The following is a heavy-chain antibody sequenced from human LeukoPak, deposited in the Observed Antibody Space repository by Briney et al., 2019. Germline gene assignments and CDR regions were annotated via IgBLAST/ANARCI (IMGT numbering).Heavy chain of an antibody. CDR2: INHSGST. CDR1: GGSFSGYY. D-gene: IGHD4-11*01. Sequence: SATLSLTCAVYGGSFSGYYWSWIRQPPGKGLEWIGEINHSGSTNYNPSLKSRVTISADTSKNQFSLKLSSVTAADTAVYYCAREGRLPFDYWGQGTLVTVSS. J-gene: IGHJ4*02. CDR3: AREGRLPFDY. V-gene: IGHV4-34*01.